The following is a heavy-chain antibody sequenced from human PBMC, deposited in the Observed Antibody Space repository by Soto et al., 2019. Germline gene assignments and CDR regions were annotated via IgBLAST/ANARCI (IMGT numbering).Heavy chain of an antibody. CDR2: MIPIFGTA. D-gene: IGHD3-3*01. CDR1: GGTFSSYA. J-gene: IGHJ3*02. Sequence: GASGRVSCKASGGTFSSYAISWVRQAPGQGLEWMRGMIPIFGTANYAQKFQGRVMITADKSTSTAYMELSSLRSEDTAVYYCARVVTIFGAITIPLTALNDAFDIWGQGTMVTVSS. V-gene: IGHV1-69*06. CDR3: ARVVTIFGAITIPLTALNDAFDI.